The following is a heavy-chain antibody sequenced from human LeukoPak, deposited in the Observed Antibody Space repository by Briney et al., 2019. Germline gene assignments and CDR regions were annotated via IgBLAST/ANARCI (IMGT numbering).Heavy chain of an antibody. CDR2: ISNVGGNK. CDR3: ARDRAVRYFDY. J-gene: IGHJ4*02. D-gene: IGHD3-16*02. CDR1: GFTFSDYA. V-gene: IGHV3-30-3*01. Sequence: PGRSLRLSCAASGFTFSDYAIHWVRQAPGKGLEWVSVISNVGGNKHYADSVKGRFTISRDNSKNTLYLQMNSLRPEDTAVHYCARDRAVRYFDYWGQGTLVTVSS.